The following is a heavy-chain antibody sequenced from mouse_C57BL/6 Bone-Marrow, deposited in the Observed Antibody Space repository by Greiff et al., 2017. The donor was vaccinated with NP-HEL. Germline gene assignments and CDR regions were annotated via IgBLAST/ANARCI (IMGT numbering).Heavy chain of an antibody. CDR3: AREDYYGSTVFYFDY. CDR2: IDPSDSYT. Sequence: QVQLQQSGAELVMPGASVKLSCKASGYTFTSYWMHWVKQRPGPGLEWIGEIDPSDSYTNYNQKFKGKSTLTVDKSSSTAYMQLSSLTSEDSAVYYCAREDYYGSTVFYFDYWGQGTTLTVSS. J-gene: IGHJ2*01. CDR1: GYTFTSYW. V-gene: IGHV1-69*01. D-gene: IGHD1-1*01.